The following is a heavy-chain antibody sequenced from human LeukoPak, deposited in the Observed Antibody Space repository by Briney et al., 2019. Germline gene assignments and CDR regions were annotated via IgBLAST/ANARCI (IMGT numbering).Heavy chain of an antibody. J-gene: IGHJ6*02. CDR1: GGTFSSYA. CDR3: ARVRWLQPYYYYGMDV. D-gene: IGHD5-24*01. CDR2: IIPIFGTA. V-gene: IGHV1-69*13. Sequence: SVKVSCKASGGTFSSYAISWVRQAPGQGLEWMGGIIPIFGTANYAQKFQGRVTITADESTSTAYMELSSLKSEDTAVYYCARVRWLQPYYYYGMDVWGQGTTVTVSS.